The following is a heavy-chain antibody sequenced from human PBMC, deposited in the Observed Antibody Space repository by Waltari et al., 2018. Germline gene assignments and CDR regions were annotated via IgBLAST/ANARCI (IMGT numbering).Heavy chain of an antibody. J-gene: IGHJ4*02. V-gene: IGHV1-2*06. D-gene: IGHD1-7*01. CDR1: GYTFTGYY. CDR3: AREFAGTRARAFDY. CDR2: INPNSGGT. Sequence: QVQLVQSGAEVKKPGASVKVSCKASGYTFTGYYMHWVRQAPGQGLEWMGRINPNSGGTKYAQKFQGRVTMTRDTSISTAYMELSRLRSDDTAVYYFAREFAGTRARAFDYWGQGTLVTVSS.